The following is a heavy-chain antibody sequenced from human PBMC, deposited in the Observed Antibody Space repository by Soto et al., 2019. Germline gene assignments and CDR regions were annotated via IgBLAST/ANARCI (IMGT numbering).Heavy chain of an antibody. V-gene: IGHV1-69*04. Sequence: SVKVSCKASGGTFSSYTISCVRQAPGQGPEWMGRIIPILGIANYAQKFQGRVTITADKSTSTAYMELSSLRSEDTAVYYCARDKRDYYDSSGYYPNWGQGTLVTVSS. J-gene: IGHJ4*02. CDR2: IIPILGIA. CDR3: ARDKRDYYDSSGYYPN. CDR1: GGTFSSYT. D-gene: IGHD3-22*01.